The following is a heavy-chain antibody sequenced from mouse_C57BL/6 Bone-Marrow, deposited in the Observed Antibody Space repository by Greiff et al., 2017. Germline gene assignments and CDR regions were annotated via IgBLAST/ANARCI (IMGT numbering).Heavy chain of an antibody. V-gene: IGHV2-2*01. D-gene: IGHD2-5*01. J-gene: IGHJ3*01. CDR1: GFSLTSYG. CDR2: IWSGGST. CDR3: ARKSKRGAY. Sequence: VQVVESGPGLVQPSQSLSITCTVSGFSLTSYGVHWVRQSPGKGLEWLGVIWSGGSTDYNAAFISRLSISKDNSKSQVFFKMNSLQADDTAIYYCARKSKRGAYWGQGTLVTVSA.